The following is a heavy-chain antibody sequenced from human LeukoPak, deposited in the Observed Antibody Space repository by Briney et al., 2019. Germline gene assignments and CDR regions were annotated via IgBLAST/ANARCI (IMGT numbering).Heavy chain of an antibody. V-gene: IGHV1-69*13. J-gene: IGHJ4*02. Sequence: GASVKVSCKASGGTFSSYAISWVRQAPGQGLEWMGGIIPIFGTANYAQKFQGRVTITADESTSTAYLELSSLRSEDTAVYYCARGVVVGQQPHFDYWGQGTLVTVSS. CDR1: GGTFSSYA. D-gene: IGHD6-13*01. CDR3: ARGVVVGQQPHFDY. CDR2: IIPIFGTA.